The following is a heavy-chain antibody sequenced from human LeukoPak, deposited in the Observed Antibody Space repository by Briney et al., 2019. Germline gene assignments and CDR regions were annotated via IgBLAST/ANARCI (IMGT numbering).Heavy chain of an antibody. CDR3: ARSFPRYYYGSGSFDY. Sequence: ASVKVSCKASGYTFTSYGISWVRQAPGQGLEWMGRISAYNGNTNYAQKLQGRVTMTTDTSTSTAYMELRSLRSDDTAVYYCARSFPRYYYGSGSFDYWGQGTLVTVSS. D-gene: IGHD3-10*01. V-gene: IGHV1-18*01. CDR1: GYTFTSYG. J-gene: IGHJ4*02. CDR2: ISAYNGNT.